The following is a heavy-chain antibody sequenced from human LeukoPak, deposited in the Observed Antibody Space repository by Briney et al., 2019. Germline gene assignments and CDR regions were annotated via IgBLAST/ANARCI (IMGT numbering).Heavy chain of an antibody. CDR1: GGSISSYY. V-gene: IGHV4-59*08. Sequence: SETLSLTCTVSGGSISSYYWSWIRQPPGKVLEWIGYIYYSGSTNYNPSLKSRVTISVDTSKKQFSLKLSSVTAADTAVYYCARHVRKRGIAVAGTPGWFDPWGQGTLVPSPQ. CDR2: IYYSGST. J-gene: IGHJ5*02. CDR3: ARHVRKRGIAVAGTPGWFDP. D-gene: IGHD6-19*01.